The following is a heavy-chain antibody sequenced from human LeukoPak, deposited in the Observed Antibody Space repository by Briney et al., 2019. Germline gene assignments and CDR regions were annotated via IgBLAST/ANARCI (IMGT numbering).Heavy chain of an antibody. CDR1: GFTFDDYA. V-gene: IGHV3-9*01. CDR2: ISWNSGSI. CDR3: YYYGSGSYDPFDY. J-gene: IGHJ4*02. Sequence: PGRSLRLSCAASGFTFDDYAMHWVRQVPGKGLEWVSGISWNSGSIGYADSVKGRFTISRDNAKNSLYLQMNSLRAEDTALYYRYYYGSGSYDPFDYWGQGTLVTVSS. D-gene: IGHD3-10*01.